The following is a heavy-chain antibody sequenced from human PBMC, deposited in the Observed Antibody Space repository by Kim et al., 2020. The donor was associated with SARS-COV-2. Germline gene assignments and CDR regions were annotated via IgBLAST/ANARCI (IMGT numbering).Heavy chain of an antibody. CDR3: ARMIWRIDAFDI. V-gene: IGHV4-59*01. CDR1: GGSISSYY. CDR2: IYYSGST. D-gene: IGHD1-1*01. Sequence: SETLSITCTVFGGSISSYYWSWIRQPPGKGLEWIGYIYYSGSTNYNPSLKSRVTISVDTSKNQFSLKLSAVTAADTAVYYCARMIWRIDAFDIWGQWTMV. J-gene: IGHJ3*02.